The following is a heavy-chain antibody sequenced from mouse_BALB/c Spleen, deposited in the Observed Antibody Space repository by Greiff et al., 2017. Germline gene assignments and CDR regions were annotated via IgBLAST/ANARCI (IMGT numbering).Heavy chain of an antibody. V-gene: IGHV1-63*02. J-gene: IGHJ2*01. Sequence: QVHVKQSGAELVRPGTSVKISCKASGYTFTNYWLGWVKQRPGHGLEWIGDIYPGGGYTNYNEKFKGKATLTADTSSSTAYMQLSSLTSEDSAVYFCAREGRYFDYWGQGTTLTVSS. CDR1: GYTFTNYW. D-gene: IGHD3-3*01. CDR3: AREGRYFDY. CDR2: IYPGGGYT.